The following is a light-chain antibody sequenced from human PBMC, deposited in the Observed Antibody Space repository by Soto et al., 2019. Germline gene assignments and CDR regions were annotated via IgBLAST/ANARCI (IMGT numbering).Light chain of an antibody. Sequence: EIVLTQSPATLSLSPGERATLSCRASQSVSNYLAWYQQKPGQAPRLLIYGASTRATGIPARFSGSGSGTEFTRTVGSLESEDFAVYYCQQYNNWPPTFGQGTKVEIK. CDR3: QQYNNWPPT. CDR1: QSVSNY. J-gene: IGKJ1*01. CDR2: GAS. V-gene: IGKV3D-15*01.